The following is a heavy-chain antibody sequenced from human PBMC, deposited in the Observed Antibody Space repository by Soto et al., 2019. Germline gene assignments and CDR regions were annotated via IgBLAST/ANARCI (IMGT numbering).Heavy chain of an antibody. CDR3: ARGSLGLLLLAYGMDV. D-gene: IGHD2-15*01. CDR1: GGSFSGYY. V-gene: IGHV4-34*01. CDR2: INHSGST. J-gene: IGHJ6*02. Sequence: SETLSLTCAVYGGSFSGYYWSWIRQPPGKGLEWIGEINHSGSTNYNPSLKSRVTISVDTSKNQFSLKLSSVTAADTAVYYCARGSLGLLLLAYGMDVWGQGTTVTVSS.